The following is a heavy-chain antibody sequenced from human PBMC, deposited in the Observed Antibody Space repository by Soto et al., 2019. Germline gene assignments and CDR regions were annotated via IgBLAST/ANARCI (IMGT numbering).Heavy chain of an antibody. J-gene: IGHJ4*02. V-gene: IGHV4-38-2*01. CDR2: LYHIGST. D-gene: IGHD3-3*01. Sequence: PSETLSLTCAVSGYSISSGNYWAWIRQPPGRGLEWIGSLYHIGSTHYNTSLKSRVTMSLDTSKNQFSLNMTSMTAADTAVYYCARGRLFLTTSGLAITYFDYWGQGTLVTVSS. CDR3: ARGRLFLTTSGLAITYFDY. CDR1: GYSISSGNY.